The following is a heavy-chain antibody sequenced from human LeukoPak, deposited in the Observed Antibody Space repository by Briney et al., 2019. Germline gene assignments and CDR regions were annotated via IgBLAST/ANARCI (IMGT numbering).Heavy chain of an antibody. Sequence: PGGSLRLSCAASGFTFSSYSMNWVRQAPGKGLEWVANIKQDGSEKYYVDSVKGRFTISRDNAKNSLYLQMNSLRAEDTAVYYCARDGRDNEWFLYYYGMDVWGQGTTVTVSS. CDR1: GFTFSSYS. D-gene: IGHD3-3*01. V-gene: IGHV3-7*01. J-gene: IGHJ6*02. CDR3: ARDGRDNEWFLYYYGMDV. CDR2: IKQDGSEK.